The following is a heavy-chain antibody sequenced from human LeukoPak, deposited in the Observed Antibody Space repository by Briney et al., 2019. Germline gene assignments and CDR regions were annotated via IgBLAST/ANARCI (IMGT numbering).Heavy chain of an antibody. CDR1: GGSISSYY. CDR3: ARVGPGDYFDY. Sequence: SETLSLTCTVSGGSISSYYWSWIRQPPGKGLEWIGYIYYSGSTNYNPSLKSRVTISVDTSKNQFSLKLSSVTAADTAVYYCARVGPGDYFDYWGQGTLVTVSS. CDR2: IYYSGST. V-gene: IGHV4-59*01. D-gene: IGHD4-17*01. J-gene: IGHJ4*02.